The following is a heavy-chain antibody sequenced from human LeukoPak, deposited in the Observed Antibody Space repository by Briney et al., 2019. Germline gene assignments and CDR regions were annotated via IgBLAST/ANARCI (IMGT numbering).Heavy chain of an antibody. J-gene: IGHJ4*02. D-gene: IGHD6-13*01. CDR2: IYYSGST. CDR1: GGSISSYY. CDR3: ARHWETSSWYVDY. Sequence: PSETLSHTCTVSGGSISSYYWSWIRQPPGKGLEWIGYIYYSGSTNYNPSLKSRVTISVDTSKNQLSLKLSSVTAADTAVYYCARHWETSSWYVDYWGQGTLVTVSS. V-gene: IGHV4-59*08.